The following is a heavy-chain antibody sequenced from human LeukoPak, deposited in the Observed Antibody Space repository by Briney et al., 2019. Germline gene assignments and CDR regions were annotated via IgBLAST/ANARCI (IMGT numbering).Heavy chain of an antibody. CDR1: GFTFSSYG. CDR3: AKGSVVPAAMGVPAFDI. J-gene: IGHJ3*02. D-gene: IGHD2-2*01. CDR2: IRYDGSNR. V-gene: IGHV3-30*02. Sequence: GGSLRLSCAASGFTFSSYGMHWVRQAPGKGLEWVAFIRYDGSNRYYADSVKGRFTISRDNSKNTLYLQMNSLRAEDTAVYYCAKGSVVPAAMGVPAFDIWGQGTMVTVSS.